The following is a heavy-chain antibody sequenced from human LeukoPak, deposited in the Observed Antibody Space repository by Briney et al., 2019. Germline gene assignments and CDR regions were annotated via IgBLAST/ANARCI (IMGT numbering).Heavy chain of an antibody. D-gene: IGHD2-15*01. CDR2: IYSGGRT. J-gene: IGHJ4*02. V-gene: IGHV3-53*01. CDR3: ASRHCSGGGCYSAGADPFDY. CDR1: GFTVSSNY. Sequence: GGSLRLSWAASGFTVSSNYMSWVRQAPGKGLEWVSVIYSGGRTYYADSVKGRFTISRDISKNTLYLQMNSLRAEDTAVYYCASRHCSGGGCYSAGADPFDYWGQGTLVTVSS.